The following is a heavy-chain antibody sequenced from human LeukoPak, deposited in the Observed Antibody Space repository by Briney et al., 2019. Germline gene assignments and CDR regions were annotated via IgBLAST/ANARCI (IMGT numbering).Heavy chain of an antibody. CDR1: GGSISSGSYY. Sequence: SQTLSLTCTVSGGSISSGSYYWSWIRQPAGKGLEWIGRIYTSGSTNYNPSLKSRVTISVDTSKNQFSLKLSSVTAAGTAVYYCARGYDFWSGKPFDYWGQGTLVTVSS. CDR2: IYTSGST. J-gene: IGHJ4*02. V-gene: IGHV4-61*02. D-gene: IGHD3-3*01. CDR3: ARGYDFWSGKPFDY.